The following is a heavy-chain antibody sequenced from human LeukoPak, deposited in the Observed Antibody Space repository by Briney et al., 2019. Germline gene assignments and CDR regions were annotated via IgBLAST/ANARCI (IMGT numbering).Heavy chain of an antibody. J-gene: IGHJ4*02. CDR3: AKVGIEQWLTQGQFFDY. V-gene: IGHV3-7*03. D-gene: IGHD6-19*01. CDR2: IKQDGSEK. CDR1: GFTFSSYW. Sequence: GGSLRLSCAASGFTFSSYWMSWVRQAPGKGLEWVANIKQDGSEKYYVDSVKGRFNISRDNAKNSLYLQMNSLRAEDTAVYYCAKVGIEQWLTQGQFFDYWGQGTLVTVPS.